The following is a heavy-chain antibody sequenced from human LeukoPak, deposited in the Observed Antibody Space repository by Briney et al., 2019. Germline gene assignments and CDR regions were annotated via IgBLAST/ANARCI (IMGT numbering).Heavy chain of an antibody. V-gene: IGHV3-48*03. J-gene: IGHJ4*02. Sequence: RTGGSLRLSCAASGFTLSSYEMNWVRQAPGKGLEWVSYISSSGSTIYYADSVKGRFTISRDNAKNSLYLQMNSLRAEDTAVYYCARDGGGGDYDSSGHQGYWGQGTLVTVSS. CDR3: ARDGGGGDYDSSGHQGY. CDR2: ISSSGSTI. D-gene: IGHD3-22*01. CDR1: GFTLSSYE.